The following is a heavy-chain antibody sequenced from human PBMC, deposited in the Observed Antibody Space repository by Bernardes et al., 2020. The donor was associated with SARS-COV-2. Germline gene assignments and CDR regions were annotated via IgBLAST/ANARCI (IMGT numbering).Heavy chain of an antibody. V-gene: IGHV3-13*01. D-gene: IGHD4-17*01. Sequence: GGSLRLSCAASGFTFSNFDMHWVRQPTGKGLEWVSTIGTAGDTYYAGSVKGRFTTSRENARNSLHLDMNSLGAGDTGVYFCTRATTDYYYSAMDVWGQGTTFTVSS. J-gene: IGHJ6*02. CDR1: GFTFSNFD. CDR2: IGTAGDT. CDR3: TRATTDYYYSAMDV.